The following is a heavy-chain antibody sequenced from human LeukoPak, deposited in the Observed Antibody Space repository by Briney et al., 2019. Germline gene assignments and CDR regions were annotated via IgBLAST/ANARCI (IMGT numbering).Heavy chain of an antibody. J-gene: IGHJ4*02. CDR2: ISSNGGST. D-gene: IGHD6-19*01. V-gene: IGHV3-64*01. CDR1: GFTFSSCA. CDR3: ARGQAVADDLDY. Sequence: PGGSLRPSCAASGFTFSSCAMHWVRQAPGKGLEYVSAISSNGGSTYYANSVKGRFTISRDNSKNTLYLQMGSLRAEDMAVYYCARGQAVADDLDYWGQGTLVTVSS.